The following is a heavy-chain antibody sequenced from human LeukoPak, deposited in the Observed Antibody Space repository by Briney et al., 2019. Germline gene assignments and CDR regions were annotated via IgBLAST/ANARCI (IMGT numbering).Heavy chain of an antibody. Sequence: SVTVSFKASGGTFSIYAISWVRQAHGQGLEWMGGIIPIFGTANYAQKFQGRVTITADESTSTAYMELSSLRSEDTAVYYCARASDYGEQSADYWGQGSLVTVSS. J-gene: IGHJ4*02. CDR2: IIPIFGTA. D-gene: IGHD4-17*01. CDR3: ARASDYGEQSADY. V-gene: IGHV1-69*13. CDR1: GGTFSIYA.